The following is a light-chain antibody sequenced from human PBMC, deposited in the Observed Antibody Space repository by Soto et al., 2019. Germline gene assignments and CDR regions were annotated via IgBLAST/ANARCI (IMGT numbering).Light chain of an antibody. Sequence: DIQMTQSPTSLSASVGDRVTITCRASQGIRNFVAWYQQKPGKAPKLLIYAASTLQSGVPSRFSGSQSGTDFPLPINSLQPEDVATYTFQKYSSVPVFGPGTKVEIK. V-gene: IGKV1-27*01. CDR3: QKYSSVPV. CDR1: QGIRNF. J-gene: IGKJ3*01. CDR2: AAS.